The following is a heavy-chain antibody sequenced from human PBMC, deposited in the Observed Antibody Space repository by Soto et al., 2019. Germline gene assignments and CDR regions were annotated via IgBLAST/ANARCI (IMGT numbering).Heavy chain of an antibody. D-gene: IGHD3-3*01. CDR1: GFTFSDYY. CDR2: ISSSGSTI. CDR3: ARGGTYYDFWSGYYTDYYGMDV. V-gene: IGHV3-11*01. Sequence: GGSLRLSCAASGFTFSDYYISWIRQAPGKGLEWVSYISSSGSTIYYADSVKGRFTISRDNAKNSLYLQMNSLRAEDTAVYYCARGGTYYDFWSGYYTDYYGMDVWGQGTTVTV. J-gene: IGHJ6*02.